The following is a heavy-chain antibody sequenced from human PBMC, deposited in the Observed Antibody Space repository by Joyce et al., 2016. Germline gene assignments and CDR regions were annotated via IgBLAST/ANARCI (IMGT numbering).Heavy chain of an antibody. CDR2: IAGGGTT. Sequence: LEWVSGIAGGGTTYYAESVKGRFSISRGNSEHMLYLQMSSMRAEDTALYYCAKGAEVTSNLDSWGQGTLVTVSS. V-gene: IGHV3-23*01. D-gene: IGHD4-11*01. CDR3: AKGAEVTSNLDS. J-gene: IGHJ4*02.